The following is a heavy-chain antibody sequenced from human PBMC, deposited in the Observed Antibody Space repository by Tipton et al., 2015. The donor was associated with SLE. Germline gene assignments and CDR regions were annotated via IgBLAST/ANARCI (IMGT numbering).Heavy chain of an antibody. CDR1: GGSFSGYY. Sequence: GLVKPSETLSLTCAVYGGSFSGYYWSWIRQPPGKGLEWIGEINHSGSTNYNPSLKSRVTISVDTSKNQFSLKLSSVTAADTAVYYCARDLYYYDSSGYSPFDYWGQGTLVTVSS. V-gene: IGHV4-34*01. D-gene: IGHD3-22*01. CDR3: ARDLYYYDSSGYSPFDY. CDR2: INHSGST. J-gene: IGHJ4*02.